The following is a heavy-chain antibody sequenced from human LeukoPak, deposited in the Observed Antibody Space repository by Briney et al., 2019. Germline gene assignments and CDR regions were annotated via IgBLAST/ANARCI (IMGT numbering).Heavy chain of an antibody. CDR2: INPNSGGT. V-gene: IGHV1-2*02. D-gene: IGHD2-15*01. CDR3: ALGYCSGGSCYPDY. CDR1: GYTFTGYY. Sequence: ASVKVSCKASGYTFTGYYMHWVRQAPGQGLEWMGWINPNSGGTNYAQKFQGRVTMTRDTSISTAYMELRSLRSDDTAVYYCALGYCSGGSCYPDYWGQGTLVTVSS. J-gene: IGHJ4*02.